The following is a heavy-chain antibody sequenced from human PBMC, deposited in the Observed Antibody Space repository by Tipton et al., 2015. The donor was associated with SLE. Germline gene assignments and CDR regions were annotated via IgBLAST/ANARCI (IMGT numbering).Heavy chain of an antibody. V-gene: IGHV4-61*05. D-gene: IGHD3-16*01. CDR3: ARRRGSYYYYYGMDV. Sequence: GLVKPSETVSLTCTVSGVSISINSYYWTWIRQSPGKGLEYIGYIDYTGSTNYNPSLRGRITMSVDTSKNQFSLKLSSVTAADTAVYYCARRRGSYYYYYGMDVWGQGTTVSVSS. CDR2: IDYTGST. J-gene: IGHJ6*02. CDR1: GVSISINSYY.